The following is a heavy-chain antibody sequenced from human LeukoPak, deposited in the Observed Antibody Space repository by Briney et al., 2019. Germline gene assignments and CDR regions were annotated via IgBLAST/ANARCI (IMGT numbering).Heavy chain of an antibody. CDR2: IKQDGSEK. D-gene: IGHD6-19*01. CDR1: GFTFSSYW. Sequence: GGSLRLSCAASGFTFSSYWMSWVCQAPGKGLEWVANIKQDGSEKYYVDSVKGRFTISRDNAKNSLYLQMNSLRAEDTAVYYCAEATSSGWYRPYYYYYMDVWGKGTTVTVSS. CDR3: AEATSSGWYRPYYYYYMDV. J-gene: IGHJ6*03. V-gene: IGHV3-7*01.